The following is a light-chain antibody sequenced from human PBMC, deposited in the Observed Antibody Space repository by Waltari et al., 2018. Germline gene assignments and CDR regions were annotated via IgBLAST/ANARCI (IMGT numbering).Light chain of an antibody. CDR1: GYNY. V-gene: IGLV2-14*03. J-gene: IGLJ1*01. CDR2: DVS. Sequence: GYNYVSWYQHHPGKAPKVKIYDVSKRPSGVSNRFSGSKSGNTASLTISGLQAEDEADYYCSSYTISSTSLYVFGTGTKVTVL. CDR3: SSYTISSTSLYV.